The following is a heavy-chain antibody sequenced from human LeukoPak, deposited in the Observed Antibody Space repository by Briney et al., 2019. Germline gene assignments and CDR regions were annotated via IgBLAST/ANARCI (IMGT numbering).Heavy chain of an antibody. J-gene: IGHJ4*02. CDR2: ISYDGSNK. V-gene: IGHV3-30*18. D-gene: IGHD1-26*01. CDR3: AKGGYSGSYSYLAY. Sequence: QPGGSLRLSCAASGFTFSSYGMHWVRQAPGKGLEWVAVISYDGSNKYYADSVKGRFTISRDNSKNTLYLQMNSLRAEDTAVYYCAKGGYSGSYSYLAYWGQGTLVTVSS. CDR1: GFTFSSYG.